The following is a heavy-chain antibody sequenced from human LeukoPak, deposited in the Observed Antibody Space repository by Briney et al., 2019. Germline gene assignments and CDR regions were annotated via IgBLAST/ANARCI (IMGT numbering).Heavy chain of an antibody. V-gene: IGHV3-7*01. Sequence: GGSLRPSCAASGFTFSSYWTNWVRQAPGKGLEWVANIKQDGSAKNYVDSVKGRFTISRDNAKNSLYLQMNSLRAEDTGVYYCARGSGWLEDFWGQGTLVTVSS. J-gene: IGHJ4*02. CDR2: IKQDGSAK. CDR3: ARGSGWLEDF. D-gene: IGHD6-19*01. CDR1: GFTFSSYW.